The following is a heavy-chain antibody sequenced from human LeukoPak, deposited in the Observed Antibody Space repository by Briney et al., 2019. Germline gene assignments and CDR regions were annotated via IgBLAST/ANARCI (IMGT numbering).Heavy chain of an antibody. Sequence: GGSLRLSCAASGFTFSSYSMNWVRQALGRGLEWVSSISSSSSYIYYADSVKGRFAISRDNAKNSLYLQMNSLRAEDTAVYYCARVGCSSTSCPGWFDPWGQGTLVTVSS. V-gene: IGHV3-21*01. J-gene: IGHJ5*02. D-gene: IGHD2-2*01. CDR1: GFTFSSYS. CDR3: ARVGCSSTSCPGWFDP. CDR2: ISSSSSYI.